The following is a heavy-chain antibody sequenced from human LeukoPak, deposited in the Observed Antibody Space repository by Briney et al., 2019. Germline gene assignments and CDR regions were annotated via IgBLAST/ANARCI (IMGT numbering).Heavy chain of an antibody. CDR3: ARASGGYSDTFDI. CDR1: GYTFTGYY. D-gene: IGHD1-26*01. J-gene: IGHJ3*02. CDR2: INPNSGGT. V-gene: IGHV1-2*02. Sequence: ASVKVSCKASGYTFTGYYMHWVRQAPGQGLEWMGWINPNSGGTNYAQNFQGRVTMTRDTSISTAYMELSRLRSDDTALYYCARASGGYSDTFDIWGQGTMVTVSS.